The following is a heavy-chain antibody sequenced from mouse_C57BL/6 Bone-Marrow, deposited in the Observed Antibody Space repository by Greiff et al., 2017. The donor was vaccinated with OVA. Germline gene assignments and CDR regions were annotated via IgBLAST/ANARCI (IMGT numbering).Heavy chain of an antibody. CDR2: SRNKANDYTT. D-gene: IGHD2-3*01. J-gene: IGHJ4*01. Sequence: EVQVVESGGGLVQSGRSLRLSCATSGFTFSDFYMEWVRQAPGKGLEWMAASRNKANDYTTEYSASVKGRFIVSRDTSQSILYLQMNALRAEDTAIYYGARDAYGGYYRAMDYWGQGTSVTVSS. CDR1: GFTFSDFY. CDR3: ARDAYGGYYRAMDY. V-gene: IGHV7-1*01.